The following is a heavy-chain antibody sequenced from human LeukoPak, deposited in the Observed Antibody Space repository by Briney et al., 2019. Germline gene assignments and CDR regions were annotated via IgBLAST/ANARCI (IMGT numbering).Heavy chain of an antibody. CDR1: GFSLSTSGMC. J-gene: IGHJ4*02. V-gene: IGHV2-70*11. CDR3: ARIYRYCSTTSCYVPDY. Sequence: SGPTLVNPTQTLTLTCSFSGFSLSTSGMCVSCIRQPPGKALEWLARIDWDDDKYYSTSLKTRLTISKGTTKNQVVLTMTNMDPVDTATYYCARIYRYCSTTSCYVPDYWGQGTLVTVSS. D-gene: IGHD2-2*01. CDR2: IDWDDDK.